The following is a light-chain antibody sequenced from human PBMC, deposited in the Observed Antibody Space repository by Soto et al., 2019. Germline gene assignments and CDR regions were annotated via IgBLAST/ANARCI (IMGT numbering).Light chain of an antibody. J-gene: IGKJ1*01. CDR1: QSLFNRSDKKNY. CDR3: QQYFNTECT. Sequence: DIVMTQSPDSLAVSLGERATINCKSSQSLFNRSDKKNYLAWYQQRPGQPPNLLIYWASTRQFGVPDRISGSGSGTDFTLTISSLQAEDVAVYYYQQYFNTECTFGQGTKVEVK. V-gene: IGKV4-1*01. CDR2: WAS.